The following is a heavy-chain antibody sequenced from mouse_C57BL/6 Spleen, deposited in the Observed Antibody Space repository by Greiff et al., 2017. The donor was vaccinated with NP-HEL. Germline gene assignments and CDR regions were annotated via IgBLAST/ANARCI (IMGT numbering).Heavy chain of an antibody. Sequence: DVMLVESGGGLVKPGGSLKLSCAASGFTFSDYGMHWVRQAPEKGLEWVAYISSGSSTIYYADTVKGRFTISRDNAKNTLFLQMTSLRSEDTAMYYCARKKVRDYYAMDYWGQGTSVTVSS. V-gene: IGHV5-17*01. J-gene: IGHJ4*01. CDR1: GFTFSDYG. CDR3: ARKKVRDYYAMDY. CDR2: ISSGSSTI. D-gene: IGHD2-14*01.